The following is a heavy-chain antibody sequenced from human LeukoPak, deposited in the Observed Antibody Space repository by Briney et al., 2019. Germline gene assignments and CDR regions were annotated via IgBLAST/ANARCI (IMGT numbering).Heavy chain of an antibody. CDR3: ARGRVSSSTWYSTYYYYFYMDV. Sequence: SETLSLTCAVSGDSISSDYWSWVRQPPGKGLEWIGYIYYTGSTNYNPSLNGRVSISRDTTKNLFSLRLRSVTAADTAVYFCARGRVSSSTWYSTYYYYFYMDVWGKGTTVTVSS. CDR2: IYYTGST. D-gene: IGHD1-1*01. CDR1: GDSISSDY. V-gene: IGHV4-59*01. J-gene: IGHJ6*03.